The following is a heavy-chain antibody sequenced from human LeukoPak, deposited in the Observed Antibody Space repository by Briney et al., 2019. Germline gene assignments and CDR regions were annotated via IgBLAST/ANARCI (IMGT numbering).Heavy chain of an antibody. V-gene: IGHV4-59*01. Sequence: SETLSLTCTVSGGSISSYYWSWIRQPPGKGLEWIGYIYYSGCTNYNPSLKSRVTISVDTSKNQFSLKLSSVTAADTAVYYCARNRRWLHGNAFDIWGQGTMVTVSS. CDR2: IYYSGCT. CDR1: GGSISSYY. D-gene: IGHD5-24*01. CDR3: ARNRRWLHGNAFDI. J-gene: IGHJ3*02.